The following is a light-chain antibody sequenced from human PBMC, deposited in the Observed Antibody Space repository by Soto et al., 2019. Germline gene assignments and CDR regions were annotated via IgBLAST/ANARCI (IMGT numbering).Light chain of an antibody. CDR1: QSVRSS. Sequence: EMVMTQSPSTLSVYPGERATLSCRASQSVRSSLAWYQQKPGQAPRLLIYGASSRATGIPDRFSGSGSGTDFTLTISRLEPEDFAVYYCQQYDNSAWTFCQGTKVDIK. CDR3: QQYDNSAWT. J-gene: IGKJ1*01. V-gene: IGKV3-20*01. CDR2: GAS.